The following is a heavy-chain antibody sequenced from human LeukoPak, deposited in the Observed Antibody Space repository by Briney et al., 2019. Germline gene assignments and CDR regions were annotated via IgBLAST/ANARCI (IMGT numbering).Heavy chain of an antibody. CDR1: GYTFTNYA. J-gene: IGHJ4*02. CDR3: ARTYYDSSAYHHAVYFDY. V-gene: IGHV1-46*01. Sequence: ASVKVSCKASGYTFTNYAVSWVRQAPGQGLEWMGIINPSDDSTRYAQKFQGRVTMTKDTSTNTVYMDLSSLSSDDTAVYYCARTYYDSSAYHHAVYFDYRGQGTLVTVSS. D-gene: IGHD3-22*01. CDR2: INPSDDST.